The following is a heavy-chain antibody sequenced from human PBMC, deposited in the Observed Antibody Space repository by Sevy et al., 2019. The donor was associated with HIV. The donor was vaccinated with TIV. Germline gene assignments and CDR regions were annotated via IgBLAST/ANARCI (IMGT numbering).Heavy chain of an antibody. D-gene: IGHD6-6*01. J-gene: IGHJ6*02. CDR1: GYSFTSYW. V-gene: IGHV5-10-1*01. CDR3: ARSIAARRYYYYYGMDV. CDR2: IDPSDSYT. Sequence: GESLKISCKGSGYSFTSYWISWVRQMPGKGLEWMGRIDPSDSYTNYSPSFQGHVTISADKSISPAYLQWSSLKASDTAMYYCARSIAARRYYYYYGMDVWGQGTTVTVS.